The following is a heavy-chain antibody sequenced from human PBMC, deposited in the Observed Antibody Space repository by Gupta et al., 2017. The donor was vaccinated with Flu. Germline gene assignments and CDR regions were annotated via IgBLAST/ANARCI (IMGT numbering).Heavy chain of an antibody. CDR3: VRDYDSACYKYDY. Sequence: EVQLVESGGGLVQPGGSLRLSCAASGFIFSSYSMNWVRQAPGKGLEWVSYIHSSGNRMYYLDSVKGRFTISRDSDKNSLYLQMNSLRDEDTAVYYCVRDYDSACYKYDYWGQGTLVTVSS. D-gene: IGHD3-22*01. CDR2: IHSSGNRM. J-gene: IGHJ4*01. V-gene: IGHV3-48*02. CDR1: GFIFSSYS.